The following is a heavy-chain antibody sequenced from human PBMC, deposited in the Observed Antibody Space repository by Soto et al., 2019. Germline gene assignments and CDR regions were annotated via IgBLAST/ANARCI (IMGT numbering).Heavy chain of an antibody. Sequence: SETLSLTCAVYGGSFSGYYWSWIRQPPGKGLEWIGEINHSGSTNYNPSLKSRVTISVDTSKNQFSLKLSSVTAADTAVYYCARGRRGLLCSSTSCYYYGMDVWGQGTTVTVSS. J-gene: IGHJ6*02. CDR2: INHSGST. D-gene: IGHD2-2*01. CDR3: ARGRRGLLCSSTSCYYYGMDV. CDR1: GGSFSGYY. V-gene: IGHV4-34*01.